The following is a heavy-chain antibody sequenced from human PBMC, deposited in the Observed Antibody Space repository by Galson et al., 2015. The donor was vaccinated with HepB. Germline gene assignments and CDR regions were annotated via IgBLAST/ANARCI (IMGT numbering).Heavy chain of an antibody. J-gene: IGHJ3*01. Sequence: SLRLSCAAYGFTFRSYGMDWVRQVPGKGLEWVAVISYDGTQKHYGDSVKGRFIISRDNSKNTLSLEMNSLRPEDTAIYYCAKGDKLGWSTHDALHVWGPGTMVTVSS. CDR1: GFTFRSYG. D-gene: IGHD3/OR15-3a*01. CDR2: ISYDGTQK. V-gene: IGHV3-30*18. CDR3: AKGDKLGWSTHDALHV.